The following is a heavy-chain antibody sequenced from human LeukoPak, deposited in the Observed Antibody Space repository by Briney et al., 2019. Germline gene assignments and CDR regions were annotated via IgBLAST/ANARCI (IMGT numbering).Heavy chain of an antibody. CDR1: GYTFTSYA. CDR2: INAGNGNT. CDR3: ASGYSYGFSANWFDP. J-gene: IGHJ5*02. D-gene: IGHD5-18*01. Sequence: ASVKVSCKASGYTFTSYAMNWVRQAPGQRLEWMGWINAGNGNTKYSQKFQGRVTITRDTSASTAYMELSSLRSEDTAVYYCASGYSYGFSANWFDPWGQGTLVTVSS. V-gene: IGHV1-3*01.